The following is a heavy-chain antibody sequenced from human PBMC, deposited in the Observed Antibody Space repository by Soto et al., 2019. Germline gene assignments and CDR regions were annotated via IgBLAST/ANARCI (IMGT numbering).Heavy chain of an antibody. Sequence: GGSLRLSCAASGFTFSSYAMSWVRQAPGKGLEWVSAISGSGGSTYYADSVKGRFTISRDNSKNTLYLQMNSLRAEDTAVYYCAKAQGYDILTGYRIDYWGQGTLVTVSS. J-gene: IGHJ4*02. D-gene: IGHD3-9*01. CDR1: GFTFSSYA. CDR3: AKAQGYDILTGYRIDY. V-gene: IGHV3-23*01. CDR2: ISGSGGST.